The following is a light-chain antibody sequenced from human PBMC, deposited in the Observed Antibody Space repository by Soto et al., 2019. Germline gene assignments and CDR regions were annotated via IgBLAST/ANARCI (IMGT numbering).Light chain of an antibody. CDR2: AAS. CDR1: QGISSY. CDR3: QQINSFPLT. Sequence: DIQLTQSPSFLSASVGDRVTITCRASQGISSYLAWYQHTPGKAPKVLIYAASTLQSGVPSRFSGRGSGTEFTLTISSLQPEDFATYYCQQINSFPLTFGGGTKVEIK. J-gene: IGKJ4*01. V-gene: IGKV1-9*01.